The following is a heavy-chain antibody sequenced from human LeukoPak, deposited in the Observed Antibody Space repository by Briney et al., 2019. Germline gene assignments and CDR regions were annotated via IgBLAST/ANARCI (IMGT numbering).Heavy chain of an antibody. Sequence: PGGSLRLSCAASGFTFSRYGMHWVRQAPGKGLEWVAVIWYDGSNKYHADSVKGRFTISRDNSKNKLYLQMNSLRAEDTAVYYCARAAYDSSGYLTLWGQGTLVTVSS. CDR1: GFTFSRYG. J-gene: IGHJ4*02. V-gene: IGHV3-33*01. CDR3: ARAAYDSSGYLTL. CDR2: IWYDGSNK. D-gene: IGHD3-22*01.